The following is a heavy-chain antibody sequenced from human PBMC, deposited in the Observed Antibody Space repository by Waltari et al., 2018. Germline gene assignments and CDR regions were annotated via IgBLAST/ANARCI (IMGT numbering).Heavy chain of an antibody. Sequence: QVQLVESGGGVVQPGRSLRLSCAASGFTFRSYAIQWVRQAPGKGLAWVALISYDGSNQPYADCVKGRFTISRDNAKNTVYLQMNSLRPEDTAVYYCARDSNTIVVVAATLDYWGQGTLVTVCS. CDR2: ISYDGSNQ. J-gene: IGHJ4*02. V-gene: IGHV3-30*01. D-gene: IGHD2-15*01. CDR1: GFTFRSYA. CDR3: ARDSNTIVVVAATLDY.